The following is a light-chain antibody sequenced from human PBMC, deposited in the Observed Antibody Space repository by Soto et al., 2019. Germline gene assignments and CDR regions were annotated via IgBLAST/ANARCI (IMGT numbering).Light chain of an antibody. CDR1: SSNIGNNA. J-gene: IGLJ2*01. Sequence: QSVLTQPPSVSEAPRQRVTISCSGSSSNIGNNAVNSYQQLPGKAPKLLIYYDDLLPSGVSDRFSGSKSGTSASLAISGLQSEDEADYYCAAWDDSLNGVVFGGGTKLTVL. V-gene: IGLV1-36*01. CDR3: AAWDDSLNGVV. CDR2: YDD.